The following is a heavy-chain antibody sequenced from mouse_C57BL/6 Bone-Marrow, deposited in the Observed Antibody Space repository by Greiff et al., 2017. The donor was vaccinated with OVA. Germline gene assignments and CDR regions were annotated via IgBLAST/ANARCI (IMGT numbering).Heavy chain of an antibody. V-gene: IGHV5-9-1*02. CDR2: ICSGGDYI. CDR3: TRDRKSFYYYGSGGFDY. J-gene: IGHJ2*01. CDR1: GFTFSSYA. D-gene: IGHD1-1*01. Sequence: EVKLVESGEGLVKPGGSLKLSCAASGFTFSSYAMSWVRQTPEKRLAWVAYICSGGDYIYYADTVKGRFPISRDKARNNLYMQMSSLKSEDTAMYYGTRDRKSFYYYGSGGFDYWGQGTTLTVSS.